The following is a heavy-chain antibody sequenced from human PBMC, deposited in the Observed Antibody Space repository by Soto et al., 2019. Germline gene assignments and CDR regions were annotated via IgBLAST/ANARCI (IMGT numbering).Heavy chain of an antibody. CDR2: VFYSGTT. D-gene: IGHD3-16*02. CDR3: AITTTYYDYIWGSYRPKDFDF. V-gene: IGHV4-31*03. Sequence: QVLQQESGPGLVKPSQTLSLTCTVSGDSFSSGGYYWSWIRQHPGKGLEWIGYVFYSGTTYYSPSLKSRVSISVDTSKNQFSLSLSSVTAADTAVYYCAITTTYYDYIWGSYRPKDFDFWGQGTLVTVSS. J-gene: IGHJ4*02. CDR1: GDSFSSGGYY.